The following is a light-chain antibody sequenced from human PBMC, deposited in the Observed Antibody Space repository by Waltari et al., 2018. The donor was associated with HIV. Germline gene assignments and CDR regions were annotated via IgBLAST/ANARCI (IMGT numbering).Light chain of an antibody. CDR3: QHRSTWGYT. CDR1: KNIGSY. J-gene: IGKJ2*01. Sequence: EVVFTQSAATRCFSPGDRATLSCRASKNIGSYLAWYQQKPGQPPRLLIFDASKRDTGCPARFGGSGSGTDFTLTIGRLEAEDFAVYYGQHRSTWGYTFGQGTKLDI. V-gene: IGKV3-11*01. CDR2: DAS.